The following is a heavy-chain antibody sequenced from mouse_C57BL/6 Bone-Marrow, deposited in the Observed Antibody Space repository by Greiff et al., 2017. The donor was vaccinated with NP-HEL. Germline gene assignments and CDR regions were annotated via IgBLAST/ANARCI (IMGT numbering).Heavy chain of an antibody. CDR3: TTGGSSPYAMDY. CDR1: GFNIKDDY. Sequence: VQLQQSGAELVRPGASVKLSCTVSGFNIKDDYMHWVKQRPEQGLEWIGWIDPENGDTESASKFQGKATITADTSSNTAYLQRSSLTSEDTAVYYCTTGGSSPYAMDYWGQGTSVTVSS. D-gene: IGHD1-1*01. V-gene: IGHV14-4*01. CDR2: IDPENGDT. J-gene: IGHJ4*01.